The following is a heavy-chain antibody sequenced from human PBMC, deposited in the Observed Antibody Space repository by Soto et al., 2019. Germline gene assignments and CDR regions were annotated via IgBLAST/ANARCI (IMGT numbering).Heavy chain of an antibody. D-gene: IGHD6-6*01. Sequence: GESLKISCAASGFTFSSYWMHWVRQAPGKGLVWVSRINSDGSSTSYADSVKGRFTISRDNAKNTLYLQMNSLRAEDTAVYYCASLYSSSSDYWGQGSLVTVSS. V-gene: IGHV3-74*01. CDR1: GFTFSSYW. J-gene: IGHJ4*02. CDR3: ASLYSSSSDY. CDR2: INSDGSST.